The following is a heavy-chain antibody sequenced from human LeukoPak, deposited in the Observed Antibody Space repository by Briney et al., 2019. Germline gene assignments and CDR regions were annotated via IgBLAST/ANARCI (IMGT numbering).Heavy chain of an antibody. Sequence: GESLKISCKGSGYSFTSYWIGWVRQMPGKGLEWMGIIYPGDSNTRYSPSFQGQVTISADKSISTAYLQWSSLKASDTAMYHCGRHEIIDDSGSYFSLWGQGTLVTVSS. CDR1: GYSFTSYW. D-gene: IGHD3-10*01. CDR3: GRHEIIDDSGSYFSL. J-gene: IGHJ4*02. V-gene: IGHV5-51*01. CDR2: IYPGDSNT.